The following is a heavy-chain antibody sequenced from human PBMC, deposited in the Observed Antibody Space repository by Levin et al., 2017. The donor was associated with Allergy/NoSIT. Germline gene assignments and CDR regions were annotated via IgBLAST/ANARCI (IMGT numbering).Heavy chain of an antibody. CDR2: INPNSGGT. CDR3: ARGSGSGNYGWFDP. Sequence: GESLKISCKASGYTFTGYYIHWVRQAPGQGLEWMGWINPNSGGTSYAQKFQGWVTVTRDTSISTVYMELTRLKSDDTAVYYCARGSGSGNYGWFDPWGQGTLVTVSS. D-gene: IGHD1-26*01. V-gene: IGHV1-2*04. J-gene: IGHJ5*02. CDR1: GYTFTGYY.